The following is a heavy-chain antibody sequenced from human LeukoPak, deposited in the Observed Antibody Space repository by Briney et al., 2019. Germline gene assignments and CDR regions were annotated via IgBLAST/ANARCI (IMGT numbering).Heavy chain of an antibody. J-gene: IGHJ4*02. CDR2: ISYDGKSK. Sequence: GGSLRLSCAASGFTFSSYGMHWVRQGPGKGLEWVAIISYDGKSKYYGGAVKGRFTISRDNSKNTLHLQMNSLRPEDTAVYYCARDLAVAGTRTFDYWGQGTLVTVSS. CDR3: ARDLAVAGTRTFDY. D-gene: IGHD6-19*01. V-gene: IGHV3-30*03. CDR1: GFTFSSYG.